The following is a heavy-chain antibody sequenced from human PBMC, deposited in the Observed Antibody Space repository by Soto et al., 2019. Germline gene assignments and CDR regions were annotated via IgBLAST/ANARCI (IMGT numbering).Heavy chain of an antibody. Sequence: SVKVSCKASGYTFTSYAISWVRQAPGQGLEWMGGIIPIFGTANYAQKFQGRVTITADESTSTAYMELSSLRSEDTAVYYCAREARDGFDFDYWGQGTLVTVSS. CDR1: GYTFTSYA. CDR3: AREARDGFDFDY. V-gene: IGHV1-69*13. CDR2: IIPIFGTA. D-gene: IGHD3-10*01. J-gene: IGHJ4*02.